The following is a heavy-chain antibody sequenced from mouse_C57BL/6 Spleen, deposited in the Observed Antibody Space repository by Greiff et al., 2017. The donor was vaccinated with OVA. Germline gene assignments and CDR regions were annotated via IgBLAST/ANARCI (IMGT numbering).Heavy chain of an antibody. Sequence: EVQGVESGPGLAKPSQTLSLTCSVTGYSITSDYWNWIRKFPGNKLEYMGYLSYSGSTYYNPYLKSRISITRDTSKNQYYLQLNSVTTEDTATYYCARSDDGYYGCDYWGQGTTLTVSA. D-gene: IGHD2-3*01. CDR3: ARSDDGYYGCDY. J-gene: IGHJ2*01. CDR1: GYSITSDY. CDR2: LSYSGST. V-gene: IGHV3-8*01.